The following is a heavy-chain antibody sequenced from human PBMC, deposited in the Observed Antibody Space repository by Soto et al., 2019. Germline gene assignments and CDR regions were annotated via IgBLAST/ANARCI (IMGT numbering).Heavy chain of an antibody. Sequence: QVQLQESGPGLVKPSETLSLTCTVSGGSIRSHYWNWIRQPPGKGLEWIGHIYYSGSTNYNPSLKSRVIISIDTSKNQFSLKLSSVTAADTAVYYCARDREAGRFFDYRGQGTLVPVSS. V-gene: IGHV4-59*11. J-gene: IGHJ4*02. CDR3: ARDREAGRFFDY. CDR2: IYYSGST. D-gene: IGHD3-10*01. CDR1: GGSIRSHY.